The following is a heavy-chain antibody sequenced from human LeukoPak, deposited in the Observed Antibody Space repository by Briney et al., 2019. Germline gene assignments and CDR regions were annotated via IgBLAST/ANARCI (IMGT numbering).Heavy chain of an antibody. CDR3: AGLEGRYSTDWFYFFDY. CDR2: MYLGGTT. CDR1: VGSISSLNL. D-gene: IGHD6-19*01. Sequence: SGTLSLTCIVSVGSISSLNLWSWLRQPPGKGLEWIGEMYLGGTTNFNPSLKSRVTILIDKSKNQLSLQLTSVTAADTAVYYCAGLEGRYSTDWFYFFDYWGQGALATVSS. V-gene: IGHV4-4*02. J-gene: IGHJ4*02.